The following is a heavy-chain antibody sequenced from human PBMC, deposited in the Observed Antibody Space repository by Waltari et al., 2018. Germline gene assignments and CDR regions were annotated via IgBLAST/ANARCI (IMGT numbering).Heavy chain of an antibody. CDR1: GYTFTSYA. CDR2: INAGNGNT. V-gene: IGHV1-3*01. J-gene: IGHJ3*02. D-gene: IGHD2-15*01. Sequence: QVQLVQSGAEVKKPGASVKVSCKASGYTFTSYAMHWVRQAPGQRLEWMGWINAGNGNTKYSQKFQGRVTITRDTSASTAYMELSSLRSEDTAVYYCARDCSGGSCDDAFDIWGQGTMVTVSS. CDR3: ARDCSGGSCDDAFDI.